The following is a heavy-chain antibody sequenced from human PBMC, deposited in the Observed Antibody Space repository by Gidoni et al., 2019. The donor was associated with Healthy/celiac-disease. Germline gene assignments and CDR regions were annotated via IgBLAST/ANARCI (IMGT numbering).Heavy chain of an antibody. CDR1: GSTFTSYA. J-gene: IGHJ4*02. CDR3: ARGSENWGDFDY. V-gene: IGHV1-3*01. Sequence: QVQLVQSGAEVTKPGASVKVSCQASGSTFTSYAMHGVRQSPGQRLEWMGWIKAGNGNTKDSQKFQGRVTITRDTSASTAYMELSSLRSEDTAVYYCARGSENWGDFDYWGQGTLVTVSS. CDR2: IKAGNGNT. D-gene: IGHD7-27*01.